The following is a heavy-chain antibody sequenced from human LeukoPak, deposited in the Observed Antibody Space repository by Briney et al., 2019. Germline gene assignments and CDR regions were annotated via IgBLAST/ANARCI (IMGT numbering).Heavy chain of an antibody. Sequence: GGSLRLSCAASGFIFSTYGMHWVRQAPGKGLEWVAFIRYDGSNKYYADSVKGRFTISRDNSKNTLYLQMNSLRAEDTAVYYCARVLSSSPYAFDIWGQGTMVTVSS. CDR2: IRYDGSNK. CDR1: GFIFSTYG. V-gene: IGHV3-30*02. CDR3: ARVLSSSPYAFDI. D-gene: IGHD6-6*01. J-gene: IGHJ3*02.